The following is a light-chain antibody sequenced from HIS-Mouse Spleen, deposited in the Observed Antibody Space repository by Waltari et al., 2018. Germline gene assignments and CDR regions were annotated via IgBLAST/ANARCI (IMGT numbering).Light chain of an antibody. CDR1: QGISSY. J-gene: IGKJ1*01. Sequence: DIQLTQSPSFLSASVGDRVTITCRASQGISSYLACYQQKPGKAPNLLIYAASTLQSGVQSRFSGSGSGTELTLTISSLQPEDFATYYCQQLNSYPPTFGQGTKVEIK. CDR2: AAS. V-gene: IGKV1-9*01. CDR3: QQLNSYPPT.